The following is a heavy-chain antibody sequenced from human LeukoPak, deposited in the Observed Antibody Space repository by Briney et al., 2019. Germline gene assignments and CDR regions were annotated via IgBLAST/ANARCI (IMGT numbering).Heavy chain of an antibody. CDR1: GYTLSMYE. D-gene: IGHD6-13*01. V-gene: IGHV1-8*01. CDR2: MNPDSGDT. J-gene: IGHJ3*02. CDR3: ARPRSSWYSDSFDI. Sequence: ASVKVSCTASGYTLSMYEVNWVRQAPGQGLELMGWMNPDSGDTVYTQKFLDRVTMTRNTSTSTAYMELRDLRSEDTAIYYCARPRSSWYSDSFDIWGQGTVVTVSS.